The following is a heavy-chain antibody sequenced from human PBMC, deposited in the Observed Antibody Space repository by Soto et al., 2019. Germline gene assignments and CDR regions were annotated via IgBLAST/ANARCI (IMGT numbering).Heavy chain of an antibody. J-gene: IGHJ4*02. CDR3: AREAIGYGVKHFDY. CDR2: IDSIGDT. CDR1: GFTFSSYD. V-gene: IGHV3-13*01. D-gene: IGHD4-17*01. Sequence: PGGSLRLSCEASGFTFSSYDMHWVRQVTGKGLEWVSAIDSIGDTYYSGSVKGRFTISREDAKNSLHLQMNSLRAEDTAVYYCAREAIGYGVKHFDYWGQGTLVTVSS.